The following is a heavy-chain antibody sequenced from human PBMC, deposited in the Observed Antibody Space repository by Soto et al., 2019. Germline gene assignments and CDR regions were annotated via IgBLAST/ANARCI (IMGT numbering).Heavy chain of an antibody. Sequence: EVQLVESGGGLVKPGGSLRLSCAASGFSFSSYSMNWVRQAPGKGLEWVSSISGSSSYIYYADSVKGRFTISRDNAKNSLYLQMNSLRTEDTALYYCAGAPTVAARTKWDWFDPWGQGTLVTVSS. D-gene: IGHD6-6*01. CDR1: GFSFSSYS. CDR3: AGAPTVAARTKWDWFDP. J-gene: IGHJ5*02. CDR2: ISGSSSYI. V-gene: IGHV3-21*01.